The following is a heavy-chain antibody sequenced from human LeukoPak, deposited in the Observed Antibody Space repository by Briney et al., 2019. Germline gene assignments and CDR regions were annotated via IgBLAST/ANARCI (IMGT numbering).Heavy chain of an antibody. D-gene: IGHD3-22*01. CDR3: ARDGVGYYDSSGYYYFQH. Sequence: ASVKVSCKASGYTFTSYYLYWVRQAPGQGLEWMGWINPNSGGTNYAQKFQGRVTTTRDTSISTAYMELSRLRSDDTAVYYCARDGVGYYDSSGYYYFQHWGQGTLVTVSS. CDR2: INPNSGGT. J-gene: IGHJ1*01. V-gene: IGHV1-2*02. CDR1: GYTFTSYY.